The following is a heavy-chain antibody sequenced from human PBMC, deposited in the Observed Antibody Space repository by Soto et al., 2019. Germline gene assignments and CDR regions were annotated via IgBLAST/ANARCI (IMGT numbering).Heavy chain of an antibody. CDR3: ARAISGYVT. CDR2: INAGEGYT. Sequence: QVHLVQSGAEVKHPGASVRVSCKASGITYSTYAIHWVRQAPGQGLEWMGWINAGEGYTRYSQDFQGRVTLTTVTSASTTSMDLSNLTFGDTAVNSCARAISGYVTWGQGNEVTVSS. V-gene: IGHV1-3*01. J-gene: IGHJ5*02. CDR1: GITYSTYA. D-gene: IGHD5-12*01.